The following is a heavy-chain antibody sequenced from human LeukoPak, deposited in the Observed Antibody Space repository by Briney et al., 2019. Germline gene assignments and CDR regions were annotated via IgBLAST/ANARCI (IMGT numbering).Heavy chain of an antibody. CDR3: AREIAARKLHMDV. Sequence: PSETLSLTCTVSGGSISSHYWSWIRQPPGKGLEWIGYIYYSGSTNYNPSLKSRVTISVDTSKNQFSLKLSSVTAADTAVYYCAREIAARKLHMDVWGKGTTVTVSS. J-gene: IGHJ6*03. CDR2: IYYSGST. D-gene: IGHD6-13*01. V-gene: IGHV4-59*11. CDR1: GGSISSHY.